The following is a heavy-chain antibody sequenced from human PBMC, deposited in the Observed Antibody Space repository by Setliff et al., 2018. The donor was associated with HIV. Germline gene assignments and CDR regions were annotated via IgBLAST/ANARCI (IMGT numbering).Heavy chain of an antibody. D-gene: IGHD6-19*01. J-gene: IGHJ4*02. CDR1: GGSISSYY. CDR3: ARSPRIGVAGEFEY. CDR2: IYTSGSV. V-gene: IGHV4-4*09. Sequence: SETLSLTCTVSGGSISSYYWSWIRQPPGKGLEWIGYIYTSGSVNYNPSHNSRVTISVDTSKNQFSLKVNSVTAADTAVYYCARSPRIGVAGEFEYWGQGTLVTVSS.